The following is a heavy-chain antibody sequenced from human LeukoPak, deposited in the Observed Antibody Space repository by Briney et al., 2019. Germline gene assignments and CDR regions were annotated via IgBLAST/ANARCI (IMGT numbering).Heavy chain of an antibody. V-gene: IGHV1-18*01. D-gene: IGHD2-2*01. CDR2: ISVYSGKT. J-gene: IGHJ4*02. CDR3: ARDRWQYCSTNTCYVVSDI. CDR1: GYSFTSYG. Sequence: HGASVRVSCQASGYSFTSYGISWVRQAPGQGLEWMGWISVYSGKTNYAQKFLGRVTMTTDTSTNTAYMELRSPRPDDTAVYYCARDRWQYCSTNTCYVVSDIWGQGTLVTVAS.